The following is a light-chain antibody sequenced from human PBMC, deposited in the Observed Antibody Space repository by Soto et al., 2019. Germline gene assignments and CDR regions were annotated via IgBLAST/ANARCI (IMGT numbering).Light chain of an antibody. J-gene: IGKJ5*01. Sequence: EIVLTQSPATLSVSPGERATLSCRASQSVSSYLAWYQQKPGQAPRLLIYDASNRAAGIPARFSGSGSGTDFTLTISSLEPEDFAVYYCQQRSNWPLITFGQGTRLAIK. V-gene: IGKV3-11*01. CDR2: DAS. CDR1: QSVSSY. CDR3: QQRSNWPLIT.